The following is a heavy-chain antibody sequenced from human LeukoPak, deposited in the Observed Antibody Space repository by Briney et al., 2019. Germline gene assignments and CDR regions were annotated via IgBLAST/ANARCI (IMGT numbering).Heavy chain of an antibody. V-gene: IGHV1-18*01. J-gene: IGHJ3*02. CDR1: GYTFTIYG. D-gene: IGHD3-22*01. Sequence: ASVNVSCNASGYTFTIYGISWMRHAPGQGLERVGWISAYNGNTNYAQKLKGRVTITTDTSTSTAYMKLRSLRSDDTAVYYCARDRYYYDSSGYPYDAFDIWGQGTMVTVSS. CDR3: ARDRYYYDSSGYPYDAFDI. CDR2: ISAYNGNT.